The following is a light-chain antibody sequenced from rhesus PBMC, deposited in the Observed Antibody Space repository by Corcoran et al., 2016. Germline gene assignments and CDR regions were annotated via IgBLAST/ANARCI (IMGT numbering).Light chain of an antibody. V-gene: IGKV1-33*02. J-gene: IGKJ3*01. CDR3: QPGSGILFT. CDR2: AAS. Sequence: DIQMTQSPSSLSASVGDTVTVTCPASQGISNNLAWYHQKPGKVPKLLIYAASTLQSGAPSRFSGSGSGTDFTLTIIRPQPEYFATYYCQPGSGILFTFGPGTKLDI. CDR1: QGISNN.